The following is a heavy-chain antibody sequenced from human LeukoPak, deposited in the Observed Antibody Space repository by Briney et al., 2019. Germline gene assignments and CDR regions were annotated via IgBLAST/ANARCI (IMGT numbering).Heavy chain of an antibody. CDR2: INPNSGGT. J-gene: IGHJ4*02. Sequence: ASVKVSCKASGYTFTSYGINWVRQATGQGLEWMGWINPNSGGTNYAQKFQGRVTMTRDTSISTAYMELSRLRSDGTAVYYCARLSSRPKPPKEDYWGQGTLVTVSS. V-gene: IGHV1-2*02. D-gene: IGHD6-6*01. CDR3: ARLSSRPKPPKEDY. CDR1: GYTFTSYG.